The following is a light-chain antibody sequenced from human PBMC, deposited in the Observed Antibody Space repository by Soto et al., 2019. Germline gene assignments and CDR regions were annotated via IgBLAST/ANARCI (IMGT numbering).Light chain of an antibody. CDR2: GAS. J-gene: IGKJ4*01. CDR1: QSVSNN. V-gene: IGKV3-15*01. CDR3: QQYNDWPPRLI. Sequence: EIVMTQSPVTLSVSPGERATLSCRASQSVSNNLAWYQQKPGQAPRLLIYGASTRATGVPARFSGSGSGTEFTLTISSLQSEDFAVYYCQQYNDWPPRLIFGGGTRVDMK.